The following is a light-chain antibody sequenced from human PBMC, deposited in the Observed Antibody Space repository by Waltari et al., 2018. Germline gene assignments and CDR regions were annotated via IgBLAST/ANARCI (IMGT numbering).Light chain of an antibody. J-gene: IGKJ1*01. V-gene: IGKV3-11*01. CDR2: DVS. CDR3: QQRSGDWWT. Sequence: VLTQSPATLSLSPGERATLACGASQSIGSDLAWYQHRPGQPPWLLISDVSKRATGIPARFSGRGSGTDFTLTISSLEPEDFAVYYCQQRSGDWWTFGQGTKVESK. CDR1: QSIGSD.